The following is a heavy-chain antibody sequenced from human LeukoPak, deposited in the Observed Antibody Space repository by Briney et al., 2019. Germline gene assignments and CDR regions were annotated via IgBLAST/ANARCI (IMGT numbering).Heavy chain of an antibody. V-gene: IGHV1-18*04. CDR1: GYTFTGYY. Sequence: ASVKVSCKASGYTFTGYYMHWVRQAPGQGLEWMGWISAYNGNTNYAQKLQGRVTMTTDTSTSTAYMELRSLRSDDTAVYYCARDLGYSYGMNFDYWGQGTLVTVSS. CDR2: ISAYNGNT. D-gene: IGHD5-18*01. CDR3: ARDLGYSYGMNFDY. J-gene: IGHJ4*02.